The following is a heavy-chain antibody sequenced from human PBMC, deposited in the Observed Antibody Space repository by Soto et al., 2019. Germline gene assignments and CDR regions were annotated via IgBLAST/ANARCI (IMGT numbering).Heavy chain of an antibody. CDR1: GFTFSNYV. CDR3: AKDEVGSFYYYCDLMDV. D-gene: IGHD1-26*01. V-gene: IGHV3-23*01. CDR2: ISGGGNKT. J-gene: IGHJ6*02. Sequence: PGGSLRLSCAASGFTFSNYVMSWVRQAPGKGLEWVSGISGGGNKTYYADSVKGRFTISRDTSKNTLYLQMNSLRAEDTAVYYCAKDEVGSFYYYCDLMDVWGQGTTDTVSS.